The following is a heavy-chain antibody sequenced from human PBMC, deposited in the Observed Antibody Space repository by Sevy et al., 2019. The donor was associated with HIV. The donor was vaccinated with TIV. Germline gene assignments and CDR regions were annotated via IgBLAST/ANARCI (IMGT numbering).Heavy chain of an antibody. J-gene: IGHJ4*02. CDR2: ISLHTNGT. CDR3: AGGLPSSLRSFDS. V-gene: IGHV1-2*07. Sequence: ASVKVSCKPSEFTSSGFYIHWIRQAPGRGLEWMGWISLHTNGTAYRHRFQGRISLTRDTSMHTAFMELSSLTSDDTAVYFCAGGLPSSLRSFDSWGQGTQVTVSS. CDR1: EFTSSGFY.